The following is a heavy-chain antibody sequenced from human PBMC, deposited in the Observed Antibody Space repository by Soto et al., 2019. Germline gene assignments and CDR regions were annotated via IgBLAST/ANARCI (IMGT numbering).Heavy chain of an antibody. CDR2: ISGSGANT. D-gene: IGHD4-17*01. CDR3: AKRSIYGGPDY. Sequence: GGSLRLSCAASGFTFSSSAMSWVRQAPGKGLEWVSAISGSGANTYYADSVKGRFTISRDNSKNTLNLQMNSLRAEDTAIYYCAKRSIYGGPDYWGQGTLVTVSS. V-gene: IGHV3-23*01. CDR1: GFTFSSSA. J-gene: IGHJ4*02.